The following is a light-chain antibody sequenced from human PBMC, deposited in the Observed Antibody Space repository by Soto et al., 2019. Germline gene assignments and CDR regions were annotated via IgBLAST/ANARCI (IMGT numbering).Light chain of an antibody. CDR1: QSLLQSNGNNH. CDR2: LAS. J-gene: IGKJ5*01. CDR3: LQAAQSPLT. V-gene: IGKV2-28*01. Sequence: DIVLTQSPLSLPVTPGEPASISCRSSQSLLQSNGNNHVDWYLQRPGQSPQLLLYLASSRASGVPDWFSGSGSGTEFSLEISRVEAEDVGVYYCLQAAQSPLTFGQGTRLEIK.